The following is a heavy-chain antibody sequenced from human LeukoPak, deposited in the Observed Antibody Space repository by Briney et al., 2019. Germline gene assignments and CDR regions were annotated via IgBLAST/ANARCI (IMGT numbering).Heavy chain of an antibody. CDR1: GFTLSTYA. CDR3: AKDLGGDGY. D-gene: IGHD3-16*01. CDR2: ISGSGGST. Sequence: GGSLRLSCAASGFTLSTYAMSWVRQAPGKGLEWVSAISGSGGSTFSADSVEGRFTISRDNSKNTLYLQMNSLRVEDTAVYYCAKDLGGDGYWGQGTLVTVSS. V-gene: IGHV3-23*01. J-gene: IGHJ4*02.